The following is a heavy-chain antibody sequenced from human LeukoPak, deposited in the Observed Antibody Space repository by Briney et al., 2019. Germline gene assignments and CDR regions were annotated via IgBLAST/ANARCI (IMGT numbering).Heavy chain of an antibody. Sequence: ASVKVSCKASGYTFTSYGISWVRQAPGQGLEWMGWISAYNGNTNYAQKLQGRVTMATDTSTSTAYMELRSLRSDDTAVYYCVRVLTGYYNPYYYYYGMDVWGKGTTVTVSS. CDR2: ISAYNGNT. D-gene: IGHD3-9*01. CDR3: VRVLTGYYNPYYYYYGMDV. V-gene: IGHV1-18*04. CDR1: GYTFTSYG. J-gene: IGHJ6*04.